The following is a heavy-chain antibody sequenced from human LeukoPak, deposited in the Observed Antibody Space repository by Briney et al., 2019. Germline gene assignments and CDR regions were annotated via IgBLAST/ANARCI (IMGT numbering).Heavy chain of an antibody. Sequence: SETLSLTCIVSGYSISSGYYWGWIRQPPGKGLEWIGNIHHSGSTNYNPSLKSRVTISVDTSKNQFSLKLSSVTAADTAVYYCARGVGYSGSYYPFDYWGQGTLVTVSS. J-gene: IGHJ4*02. CDR2: IHHSGST. D-gene: IGHD1-26*01. CDR1: GYSISSGYY. V-gene: IGHV4-38-2*02. CDR3: ARGVGYSGSYYPFDY.